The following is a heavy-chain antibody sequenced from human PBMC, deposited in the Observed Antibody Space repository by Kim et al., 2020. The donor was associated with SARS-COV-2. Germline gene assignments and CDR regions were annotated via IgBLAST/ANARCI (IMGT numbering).Heavy chain of an antibody. V-gene: IGHV4-34*01. Sequence: SETLSLTCAVYGGSFSGYYWSWIRQPPGKGLEWIGEINHSGSTNYNPSLKSRVTISVDTSKNQFSLKLSSVTAADTAVYYCARGPGIFDAFDIWGQGTMV. CDR3: ARGPGIFDAFDI. J-gene: IGHJ3*02. CDR1: GGSFSGYY. CDR2: INHSGST. D-gene: IGHD3-3*01.